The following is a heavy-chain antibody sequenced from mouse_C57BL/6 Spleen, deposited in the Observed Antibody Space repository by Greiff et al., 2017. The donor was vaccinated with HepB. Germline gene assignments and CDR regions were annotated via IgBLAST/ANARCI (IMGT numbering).Heavy chain of an antibody. Sequence: EVHLVESGGGLVQPGGSLKLSCAASGFTFSDYYMYWVRQTPEKRLEWVAYISNGGGSTYYPDTVKGRFTISRDNAKNTLYLQMSRLKSEDTAMYYCARLLDYAMDYWGQGTSVTVSS. CDR1: GFTFSDYY. J-gene: IGHJ4*01. V-gene: IGHV5-12*01. CDR2: ISNGGGST. CDR3: ARLLDYAMDY. D-gene: IGHD4-1*01.